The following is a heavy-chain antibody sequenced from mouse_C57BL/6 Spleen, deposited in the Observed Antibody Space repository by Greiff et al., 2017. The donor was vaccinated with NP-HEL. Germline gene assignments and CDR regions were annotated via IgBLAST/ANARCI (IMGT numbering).Heavy chain of an antibody. Sequence: QVQLQQPGAELVKPGASVKMSCKASGYTFTSYWITWVKQRPGQGLEWIGRIDPANGNTKYALKFQGKATITADTSSNTAYLQLSSLTSEDTAIYYCARGLITTVVAVDYWGQGTTLTVSS. CDR1: GYTFTSYW. J-gene: IGHJ2*01. CDR3: ARGLITTVVAVDY. V-gene: IGHV1-55*01. CDR2: IDPANGNT. D-gene: IGHD1-1*01.